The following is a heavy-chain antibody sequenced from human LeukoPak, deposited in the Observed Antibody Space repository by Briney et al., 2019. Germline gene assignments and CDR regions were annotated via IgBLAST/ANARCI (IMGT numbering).Heavy chain of an antibody. CDR3: ARKVLRYFDY. Sequence: SETLSLTCAVSGASISSPYWWTWVRQSPGKGLAWIGEIYHSGGTNYNPSLKSRVTISVDKSKNQFSLNLTSVPAADTAIYYCARKVLRYFDYWGPGTVVTVSS. J-gene: IGHJ4*02. D-gene: IGHD3-9*01. V-gene: IGHV4-4*02. CDR2: IYHSGGT. CDR1: GASISSPYW.